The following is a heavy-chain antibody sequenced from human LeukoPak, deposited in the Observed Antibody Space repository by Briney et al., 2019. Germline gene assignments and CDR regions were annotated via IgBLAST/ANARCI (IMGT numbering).Heavy chain of an antibody. V-gene: IGHV4-38-2*01. CDR2: IYHSGST. Sequence: PSETLSLTCAVSGYSISSGYYWGWIRQPPGKGLEWIGSIYHSGSTYYNPSLKSRVTISVDTSKNQFSLKLSSVPAADTAVYYCARLLYGVYYFDYWGQGTLVTVSS. CDR1: GYSISSGYY. J-gene: IGHJ4*02. CDR3: ARLLYGVYYFDY. D-gene: IGHD4-17*01.